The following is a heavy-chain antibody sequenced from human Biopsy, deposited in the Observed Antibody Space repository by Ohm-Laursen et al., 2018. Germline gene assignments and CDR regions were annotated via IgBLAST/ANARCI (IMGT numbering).Heavy chain of an antibody. V-gene: IGHV3-9*01. Sequence: SLRLSCAAFGFTFDDYAMHWVRQVPGKGLEWVSGISWNSDDIGYVDSVKGRFTISRDNARNALHLQMNSLRTEDTALYYCAKDLGLNYSDRFLFYYGMDVWGRGTTVTVSS. CDR1: GFTFDDYA. D-gene: IGHD4-17*01. CDR3: AKDLGLNYSDRFLFYYGMDV. CDR2: ISWNSDDI. J-gene: IGHJ6*02.